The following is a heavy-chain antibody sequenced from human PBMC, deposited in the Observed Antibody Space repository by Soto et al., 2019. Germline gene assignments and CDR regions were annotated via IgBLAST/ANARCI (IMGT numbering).Heavy chain of an antibody. J-gene: IGHJ6*02. D-gene: IGHD6-13*01. CDR3: ASYSGYSSILEYYGMDV. CDR2: INPSGGST. CDR1: GYTFTSYY. Sequence: ASVKVSCKASGYTFTSYYMHWVRQAPGQGLEWMGIINPSGGSTSYAQKFQGRVTMTRDTSTSTVYMELSSLRSEDTAVYYCASYSGYSSILEYYGMDVWGQGTTVTVSS. V-gene: IGHV1-46*01.